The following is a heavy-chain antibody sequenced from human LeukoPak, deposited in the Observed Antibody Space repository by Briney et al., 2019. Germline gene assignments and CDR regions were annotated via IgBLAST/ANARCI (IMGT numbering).Heavy chain of an antibody. J-gene: IGHJ4*02. Sequence: PSQTLSLTCTVSGGSISSGGYYWSWIRQHPGKGLEWIGYIYYSGSTYYNPSLKSRVAISVDTSKNQFSLKLSSVTAADTAVYYCAGTSIAYEFFDYWGQGTLVTASS. D-gene: IGHD6-6*01. V-gene: IGHV4-31*03. CDR3: AGTSIAYEFFDY. CDR1: GGSISSGGYY. CDR2: IYYSGST.